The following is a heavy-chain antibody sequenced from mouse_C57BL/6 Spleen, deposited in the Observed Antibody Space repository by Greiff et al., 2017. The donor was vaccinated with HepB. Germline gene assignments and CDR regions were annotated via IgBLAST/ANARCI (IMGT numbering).Heavy chain of an antibody. CDR2: IYPGDGDT. CDR3: ARGGYFDV. CDR1: GYAFSSSW. J-gene: IGHJ1*03. Sequence: VQLQQSGPELVKPGASVKISCKASGYAFSSSWMNWVKQRPGKGLEWIGRIYPGDGDTNYNGKFKGKATLTADKSSSTAYMQLSSLTSEDSAVYLCARGGYFDVWGTGTTVTVSS. V-gene: IGHV1-82*01.